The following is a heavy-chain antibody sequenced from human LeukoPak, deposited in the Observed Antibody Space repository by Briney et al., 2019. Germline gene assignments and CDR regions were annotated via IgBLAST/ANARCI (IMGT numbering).Heavy chain of an antibody. J-gene: IGHJ6*02. CDR3: AKEWHIVLILYGMDV. CDR1: GFTFSSYG. CDR2: ISYDGSNK. V-gene: IGHV3-30*18. D-gene: IGHD2-8*01. Sequence: PGGFLRLSCAASGFTFSSYGMPWVRQAPGKGLEWVAVISYDGSNKYYADSVKGRFTISRDNSKNTLYLQMNSLRAEDTAVYYCAKEWHIVLILYGMDVWGQGTTVTVSS.